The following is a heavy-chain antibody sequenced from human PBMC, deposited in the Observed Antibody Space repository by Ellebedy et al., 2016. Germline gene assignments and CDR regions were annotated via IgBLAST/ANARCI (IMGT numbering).Heavy chain of an antibody. CDR2: INHSGST. CDR3: ARRKILSSIAAAANWFDP. D-gene: IGHD6-13*01. CDR1: GGSFSGYY. V-gene: IGHV4-34*01. J-gene: IGHJ5*02. Sequence: SQTLSLTCXVYGGSFSGYYWSWIRQPPGKGLEWIGEINHSGSTNYNPSLKSRVTISVDTSKNQFSLKLSSVTAADTAVYYCARRKILSSIAAAANWFDPWGQGTLVTVSS.